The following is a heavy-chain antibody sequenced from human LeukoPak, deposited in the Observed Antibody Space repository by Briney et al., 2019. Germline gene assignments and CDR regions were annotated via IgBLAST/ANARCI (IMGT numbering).Heavy chain of an antibody. V-gene: IGHV4-59*08. Sequence: PSETLSLTCTVSGGSISSYYWSWIRQSPEKGLEWIGFIYSSGSTKYNPSLKSRVTMSVDTSKSQFSLKLTSVTAADTAVYYCAREGSRSYDIPNWFDPWGQGILVTVSS. CDR1: GGSISSYY. J-gene: IGHJ5*02. CDR3: AREGSRSYDIPNWFDP. CDR2: IYSSGST. D-gene: IGHD3-9*01.